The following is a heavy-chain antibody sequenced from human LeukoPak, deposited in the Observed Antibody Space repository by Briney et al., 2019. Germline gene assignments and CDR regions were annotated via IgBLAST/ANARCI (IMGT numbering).Heavy chain of an antibody. CDR1: GGSFSGYY. CDR3: ARNGRIDY. D-gene: IGHD2-8*01. V-gene: IGHV4-34*01. J-gene: IGHJ4*02. Sequence: PSETLSLTCAVYGGSFSGYYWSWIRQPPGKGLEWIGEINHSGSPNYNPSLKSRVTISVDTSKNQFSLKLSSVTAADTAVYYCARNGRIDYWGQGTLVTVSS. CDR2: INHSGSP.